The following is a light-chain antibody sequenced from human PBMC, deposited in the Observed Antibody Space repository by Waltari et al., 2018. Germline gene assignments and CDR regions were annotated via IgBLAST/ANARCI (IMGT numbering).Light chain of an antibody. CDR1: QSVRRA. Sequence: EIVFTQSPGPLCLCLGERATLSCRASQSVRRALSWYKQKPGQAPRLLIYGASTRTTAIPDMIRGSGSGKDVNLTISRLEPDNFAVYYCRHYLRLPVTFGQGTTVEI. CDR3: RHYLRLPVT. J-gene: IGKJ1*01. V-gene: IGKV3-20*01. CDR2: GAS.